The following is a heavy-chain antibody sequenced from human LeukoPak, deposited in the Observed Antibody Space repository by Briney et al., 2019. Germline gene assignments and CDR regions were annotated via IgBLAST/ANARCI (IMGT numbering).Heavy chain of an antibody. J-gene: IGHJ6*02. CDR3: ARGGLELRLYYYYGMDV. V-gene: IGHV4-30-4*01. Sequence: SETLSLTCTVSGGSISSGDYYWSWIRQPPGKGLEWIGYIYYSGSTYYTPSLKSRVTISVDTSKNQFSLKLSSVTAADTAVYYCARGGLELRLYYYYGMDVWGQGTTVTVSS. CDR2: IYYSGST. CDR1: GGSISSGDYY. D-gene: IGHD1-7*01.